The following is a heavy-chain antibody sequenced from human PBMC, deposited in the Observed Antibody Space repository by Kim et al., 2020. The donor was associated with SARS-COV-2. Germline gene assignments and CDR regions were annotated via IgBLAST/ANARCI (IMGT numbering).Heavy chain of an antibody. CDR2: INHSGST. CDR1: GGSFSGYY. J-gene: IGHJ4*02. V-gene: IGHV4-34*01. CDR3: ARGIIAVAGTPDY. D-gene: IGHD6-19*01. Sequence: SETLSLTCAVYGGSFSGYYWSWIRQPPGKGLEWIGEINHSGSTNYNPSLKSRVTISVDTSKNQFSLKLSSVTAAATAVYYCARGIIAVAGTPDYWGQGTLVTVSS.